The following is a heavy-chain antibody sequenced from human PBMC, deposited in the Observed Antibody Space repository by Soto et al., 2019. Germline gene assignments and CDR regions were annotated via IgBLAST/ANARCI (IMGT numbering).Heavy chain of an antibody. CDR3: ARAETYYDILTGYYKGTYYFDY. Sequence: ASVKVSCKASGYTFTSYGISWVRQAPGQGLEWMGWISAYNGNTNYAQKLQGRVTMTTDTSTSTAYMELRSLRSDDTAVYYCARAETYYDILTGYYKGTYYFDYWGQGTLVTASS. CDR2: ISAYNGNT. V-gene: IGHV1-18*01. J-gene: IGHJ4*02. CDR1: GYTFTSYG. D-gene: IGHD3-9*01.